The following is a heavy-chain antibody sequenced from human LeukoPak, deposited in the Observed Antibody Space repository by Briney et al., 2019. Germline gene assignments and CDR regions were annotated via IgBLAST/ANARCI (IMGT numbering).Heavy chain of an antibody. J-gene: IGHJ6*03. CDR2: ISGSGVST. CDR3: AKCILTGYYKGYMDV. CDR1: GFPFSGYA. Sequence: GGSLRLSCAASGFPFSGYAMSWVRQTPGKGLEWVSAISGSGVSTYYADSVKGRFTISRDNSKNSLYLQMNSLRAEDTAVYYCAKCILTGYYKGYMDVWGKGTTVTISS. V-gene: IGHV3-23*01. D-gene: IGHD3-9*01.